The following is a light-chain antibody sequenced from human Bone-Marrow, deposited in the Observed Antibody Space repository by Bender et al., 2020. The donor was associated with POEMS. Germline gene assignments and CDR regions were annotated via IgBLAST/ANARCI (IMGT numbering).Light chain of an antibody. CDR1: SSDVGGYNH. J-gene: IGLJ3*02. Sequence: QSALTQPASVSGSPRQSITISCTGSSSDVGGYNHVSWYQQHPGKAPKLIIYDVTYRPSGVSSRFSGSKSGNTASLTISGLQPEDEADYYCCAFTNSRTVVFGGGTKLTVL. CDR3: CAFTNSRTVV. V-gene: IGLV2-14*03. CDR2: DVT.